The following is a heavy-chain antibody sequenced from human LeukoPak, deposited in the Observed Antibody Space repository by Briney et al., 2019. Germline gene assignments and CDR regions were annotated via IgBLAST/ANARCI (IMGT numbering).Heavy chain of an antibody. Sequence: GGSLRLSCAASRFTFSSYSMNWVRQAPGKGLEWVSSISSSSSYIYYADSVKGRFTISRDNAKNSLYLQMNSLRAEDTAVYYCASWDDTIFGVGGMDVWGQGTTVTVSS. J-gene: IGHJ6*02. CDR3: ASWDDTIFGVGGMDV. CDR2: ISSSSSYI. V-gene: IGHV3-21*01. D-gene: IGHD3-3*01. CDR1: RFTFSSYS.